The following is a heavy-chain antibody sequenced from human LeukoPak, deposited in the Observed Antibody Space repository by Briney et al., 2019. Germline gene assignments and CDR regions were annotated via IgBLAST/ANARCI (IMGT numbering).Heavy chain of an antibody. Sequence: SETPSLTCAVYGGSFSGYYWSWIRQPPGKGLEWIGYIYYSGSTNYNPSLKSRVTISVDTSKNQFSLKLSSVTAADTAVYYCARDRSIMSGSQHSDAFDIWGQGTMVTVSS. D-gene: IGHD1-26*01. CDR1: GGSFSGYY. V-gene: IGHV4-59*01. CDR2: IYYSGST. CDR3: ARDRSIMSGSQHSDAFDI. J-gene: IGHJ3*02.